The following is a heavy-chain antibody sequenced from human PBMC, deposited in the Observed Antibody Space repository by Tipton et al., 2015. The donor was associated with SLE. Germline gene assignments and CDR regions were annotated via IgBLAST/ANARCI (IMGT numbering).Heavy chain of an antibody. CDR1: GGSISSYY. CDR2: INHSGST. CDR3: ARGDSNGYFAY. V-gene: IGHV4-34*01. Sequence: LRLSCTVSGGSISSYYWSWIRQPPGKGLEWIGEINHSGSTNYNPSLKSRVTISVDTSKNQFSLKLSSVTAADTAVYYCARGDSNGYFAYWGQGTLVTVSS. J-gene: IGHJ4*02. D-gene: IGHD3-22*01.